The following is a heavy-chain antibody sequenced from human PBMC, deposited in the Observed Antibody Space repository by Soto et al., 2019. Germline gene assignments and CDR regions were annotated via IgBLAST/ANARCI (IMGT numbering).Heavy chain of an antibody. CDR2: IYYSGST. V-gene: IGHV4-59*01. Sequence: SETLSLTCTVSGGSISSYYWSWIRQPPGKRLEWIGYIYYSGSTNYNPSLKSRVTISVDTAKNQFSLNLSSVTATDTAVYYCASCRGGDYYYGIDVCGQGTTVTVSS. CDR1: GGSISSYY. J-gene: IGHJ6*02. CDR3: ASCRGGDYYYGIDV. D-gene: IGHD3-16*01.